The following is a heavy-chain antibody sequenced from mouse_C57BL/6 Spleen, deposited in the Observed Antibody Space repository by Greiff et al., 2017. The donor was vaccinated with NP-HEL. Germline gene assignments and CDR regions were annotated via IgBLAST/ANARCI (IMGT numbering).Heavy chain of an antibody. CDR1: GFTFSDYY. V-gene: IGHV5-16*01. Sequence: EVKLVESEGGLVQPGSSMKLSCTASGFTFSDYYMAWVRQVPEKGLEWVANINYDGSSTYYLDSLKSRFIISRDNAKNILYLQMSSLKSEDTATYYCARVYGSSSYYAMDYWGQGTSVTVSS. D-gene: IGHD1-1*01. CDR3: ARVYGSSSYYAMDY. J-gene: IGHJ4*01. CDR2: INYDGSST.